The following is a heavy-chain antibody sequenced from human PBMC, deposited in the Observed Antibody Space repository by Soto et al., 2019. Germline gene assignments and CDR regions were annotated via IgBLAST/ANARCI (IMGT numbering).Heavy chain of an antibody. Sequence: ASVKVSCKASGYTFTSYDINWVRQATGQGLEWMGWMNPNSGNTGYAQKFQGRVTMTRNTSISTAYMELSSLRSEDTAVYYCARARRFRGVLYYYYYMDVWGKGTTVTVSS. D-gene: IGHD3-10*01. CDR3: ARARRFRGVLYYYYYMDV. CDR1: GYTFTSYD. CDR2: MNPNSGNT. J-gene: IGHJ6*03. V-gene: IGHV1-8*01.